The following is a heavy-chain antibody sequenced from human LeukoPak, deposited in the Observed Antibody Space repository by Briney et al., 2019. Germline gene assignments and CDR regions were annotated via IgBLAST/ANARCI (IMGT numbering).Heavy chain of an antibody. CDR1: GFTFSSYS. V-gene: IGHV3-21*04. CDR3: AKDARRTNGWYFFDY. Sequence: KPGGSLRLSCAASGFTFSSYSMNWARQAPGKGLEWVSSISSSSSYIYYADSVKGRFTISRDNAKNSLYLQMNSLRAEDTAVYYCAKDARRTNGWYFFDYWGQGTLVTVSS. D-gene: IGHD6-19*01. J-gene: IGHJ4*02. CDR2: ISSSSSYI.